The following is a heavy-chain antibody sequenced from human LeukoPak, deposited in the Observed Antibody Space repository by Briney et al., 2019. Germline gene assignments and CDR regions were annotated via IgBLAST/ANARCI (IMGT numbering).Heavy chain of an antibody. CDR2: IRYDGSNK. CDR3: AKVQYSSSWYGIDY. V-gene: IGHV3-30*02. CDR1: GFTFSSYG. J-gene: IGHJ4*02. Sequence: GGSLRLSCAASGFTFSSYGMHWVRQAPGKGLEWVAFIRYDGSNKYYADSVKGRFTISRDNSKNTLYLQMNSLRAEDTAVYYCAKVQYSSSWYGIDYWGQGTLATVSS. D-gene: IGHD6-13*01.